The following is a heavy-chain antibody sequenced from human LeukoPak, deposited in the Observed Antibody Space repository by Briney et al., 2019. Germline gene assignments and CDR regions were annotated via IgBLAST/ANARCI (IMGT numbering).Heavy chain of an antibody. CDR1: GFTFSSYA. D-gene: IGHD2-2*01. J-gene: IGHJ4*02. CDR2: ISGSGGST. V-gene: IGHV3-23*01. CDR3: AKVVREYQLLSNIDY. Sequence: GGSLRLSCAASGFTFSSYAMSWVRQAPGKRLEWVSAISGSGGSTYYADSVKGRFTISRDNSKNTLYLQVNSLRAEDTAVYYCAKVVREYQLLSNIDYWGQGTLVTVSS.